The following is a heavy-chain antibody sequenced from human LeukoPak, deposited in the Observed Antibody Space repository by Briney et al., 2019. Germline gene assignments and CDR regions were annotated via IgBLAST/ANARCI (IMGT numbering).Heavy chain of an antibody. J-gene: IGHJ4*02. CDR2: ISSSSGYI. CDR3: ARALYRGFDY. Sequence: GGSLRLSCAASGFDFSTYSLNWVRQAPGKGLEWVSSISSSSGYISYADSVKGRFTISRDNAKNSLYLQMNSLRAEDTAVYYCARALYRGFDYWGQGTLVTVSS. V-gene: IGHV3-21*01. CDR1: GFDFSTYS. D-gene: IGHD2-8*01.